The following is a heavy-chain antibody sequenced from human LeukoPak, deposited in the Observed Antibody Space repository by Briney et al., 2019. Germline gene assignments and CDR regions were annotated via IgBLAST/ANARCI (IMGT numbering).Heavy chain of an antibody. CDR2: IKSKTDGGTT. Sequence: GGSLRLSCAASGFTFNNAWMSWVRQAPGKGLEWVGRIKSKTDGGTTDYAVPVKGRFTISRDDSKNTLYLQMNSLKTEDTAVYYCTTDFSSAVADTFDYWGQGTLVTVSS. V-gene: IGHV3-15*01. J-gene: IGHJ4*02. D-gene: IGHD6-19*01. CDR3: TTDFSSAVADTFDY. CDR1: GFTFNNAW.